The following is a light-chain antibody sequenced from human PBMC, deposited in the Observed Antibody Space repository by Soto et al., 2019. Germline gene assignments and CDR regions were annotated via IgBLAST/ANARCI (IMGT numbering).Light chain of an antibody. V-gene: IGKV3D-20*01. CDR3: QQYGSSPLT. J-gene: IGKJ5*01. CDR1: QGIGDT. CDR2: DAS. Sequence: VLAKSPDPLSVSPGEGVTLSCRANQGIGDTLAWYQQKPGLAPRLLIYDASNRATGIPDRFSGSGSGTDFTLTISRLEPEDFAVYYCQQYGSSPLTFGQGTRLEIK.